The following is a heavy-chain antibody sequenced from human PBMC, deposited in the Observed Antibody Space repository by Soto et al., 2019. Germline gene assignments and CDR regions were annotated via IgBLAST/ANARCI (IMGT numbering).Heavy chain of an antibody. CDR3: ARQIYDSDTGPNFQYYFDS. CDR1: GYSFAGYW. J-gene: IGHJ4*02. CDR2: IDPSDSQT. Sequence: GESLKISCKGSGYSFAGYWITWVRQKPGKSLEWMGRIDPSDSQTYCSPSFRGHVTISVTKSITTVFLQWSSLRASDTAMYYCARQIYDSDTGPNFQYYFDSWGQGTPVTVSS. V-gene: IGHV5-10-1*01. D-gene: IGHD3-22*01.